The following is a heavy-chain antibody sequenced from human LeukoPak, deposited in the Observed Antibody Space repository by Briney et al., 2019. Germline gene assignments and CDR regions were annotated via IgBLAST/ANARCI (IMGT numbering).Heavy chain of an antibody. CDR3: ARDDYGDYDAYYFDY. CDR2: ISSSSSYI. V-gene: IGHV3-21*01. D-gene: IGHD4-17*01. CDR1: GFTFSSYN. J-gene: IGHJ4*02. Sequence: PGGSLRLSCAASGFTFSSYNMSWVRQAPGKGLEWVSSISSSSSYIYYADSVKGRFTISRDNAKNSLYLQMNSLRAEDTAVYYCARDDYGDYDAYYFDYWGQGTLVTVSS.